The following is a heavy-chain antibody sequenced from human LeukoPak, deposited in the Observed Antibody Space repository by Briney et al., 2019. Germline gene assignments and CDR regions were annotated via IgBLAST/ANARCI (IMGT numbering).Heavy chain of an antibody. CDR1: GLTFSSYA. D-gene: IGHD3-10*01. CDR2: ISYDGGNK. Sequence: PGGSLRLSCAASGLTFSSYAMHWVRQAPGKGLEWVAVISYDGGNKYYADSVKGRFTISRDNSKNSLFLQMNTLRIEDTAVYYCATSFGATRGYWGQGTLVTVSS. V-gene: IGHV3-30-3*01. CDR3: ATSFGATRGY. J-gene: IGHJ4*02.